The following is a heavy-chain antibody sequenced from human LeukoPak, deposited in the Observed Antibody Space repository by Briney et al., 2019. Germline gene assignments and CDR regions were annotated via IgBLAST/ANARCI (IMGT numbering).Heavy chain of an antibody. CDR2: IYTSGST. V-gene: IGHV4-4*07. D-gene: IGHD2-2*01. Sequence: PSETLSLTCTVSGGSISSYYWSWIRQPAGKGLEWIGRIYTSGSTNYNPSLKSRVTMSVDTSKNQFSLKLSSVTAADTAVYYCARDRPGYCSSTSCSTFDYWGQGTLVTVSS. CDR1: GGSISSYY. CDR3: ARDRPGYCSSTSCSTFDY. J-gene: IGHJ4*02.